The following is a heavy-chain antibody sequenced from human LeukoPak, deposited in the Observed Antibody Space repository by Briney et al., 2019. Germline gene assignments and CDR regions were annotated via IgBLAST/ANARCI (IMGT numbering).Heavy chain of an antibody. D-gene: IGHD5-18*01. Sequence: GGSLRLSCAASGFTVSTNCMTWVRQAPGKWLEWVSTIYSGGRTYYADSVMGRFTISRHNSRNTLYLQMNSLRAEGTAVYYCARVDTVMAYYFDLWGQGTLVTVSS. J-gene: IGHJ4*02. CDR2: IYSGGRT. CDR3: ARVDTVMAYYFDL. CDR1: GFTVSTNC. V-gene: IGHV3-53*04.